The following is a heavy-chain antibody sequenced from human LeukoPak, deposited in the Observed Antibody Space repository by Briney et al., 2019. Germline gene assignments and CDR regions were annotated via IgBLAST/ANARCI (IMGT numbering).Heavy chain of an antibody. CDR2: INPNSGGT. V-gene: IGHV1-2*02. D-gene: IGHD3-9*01. Sequence: GASVKVSCKASGYTFTGYYMHSVRQAPGQGLEWMGWINPNSGGTNYAQKFQGRVTMTRDTTISTAYMVLSRLRSDDTAVYYCARSRYFDWLLEDYWGQGTLVTVSS. J-gene: IGHJ4*02. CDR3: ARSRYFDWLLEDY. CDR1: GYTFTGYY.